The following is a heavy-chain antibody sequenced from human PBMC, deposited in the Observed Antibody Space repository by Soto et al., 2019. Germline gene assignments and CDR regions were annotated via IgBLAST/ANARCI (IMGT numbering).Heavy chain of an antibody. V-gene: IGHV3-74*01. CDR1: GFTFSSYW. D-gene: IGHD2-2*01. CDR2: INSDGSST. CDR3: AIGSSTSGWAEYFQH. Sequence: EVQLVESGGGLVQPGGSLRLSCAASGFTFSSYWMHWVRQAPGKGLVWVSRINSDGSSTSYADSVKGRFTISRDNAKNRRYLQMNSLSAEDMAVYYCAIGSSTSGWAEYFQHWGQGTLVTVSS. J-gene: IGHJ1*01.